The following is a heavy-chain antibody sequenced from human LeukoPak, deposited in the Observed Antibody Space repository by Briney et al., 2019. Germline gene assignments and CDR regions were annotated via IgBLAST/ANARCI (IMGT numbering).Heavy chain of an antibody. J-gene: IGHJ4*02. CDR2: PYTSGTT. V-gene: IGHV4-4*07. D-gene: IGHD3-3*01. CDR3: ARASDDFWSGYYLDTAPVFDY. Sequence: SETLSFTGTVSGGSISSNYWSWLRQPAGKGLKGIGRPYTSGTTNYNPSLKSRVTMSVDTSKNQFSLKLSSVTAADTAVYYCARASDDFWSGYYLDTAPVFDYWGQGTLVTVSS. CDR1: GGSISSNY.